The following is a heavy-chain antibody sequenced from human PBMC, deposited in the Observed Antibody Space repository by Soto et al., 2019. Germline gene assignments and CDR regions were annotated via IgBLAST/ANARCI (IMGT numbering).Heavy chain of an antibody. CDR2: INAGYSNT. J-gene: IGHJ4*02. Sequence: QVQLVQSGAEEKKPRASVRVSCTASGYTFSSNAIHWVRQAPGQRLEWMGWINAGYSNTKYSQKLQGRLTITRDTSASTAYMELSSLRSEDTAVYYCARIVYDSSGYNRYYDYWGQGTLVTVSS. D-gene: IGHD3-22*01. CDR3: ARIVYDSSGYNRYYDY. V-gene: IGHV1-3*05. CDR1: GYTFSSNA.